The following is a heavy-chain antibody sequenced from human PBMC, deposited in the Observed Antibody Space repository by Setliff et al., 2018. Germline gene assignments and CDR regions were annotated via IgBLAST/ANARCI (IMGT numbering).Heavy chain of an antibody. CDR3: ARDRKEIVVKPPAASLDY. CDR1: GYNFNNYW. CDR2: IYLGDSDT. V-gene: IGHV5-51*01. J-gene: IGHJ4*02. Sequence: PGESLKISCKGSGYNFNNYWIGWVRQMPGKGLEWMGIIYLGDSDTRYSPSFQGHVTISADKSTRTAYLQWNRLKASDTAIYYCARDRKEIVVKPPAASLDYWGQGTQVTVSS. D-gene: IGHD2-2*01.